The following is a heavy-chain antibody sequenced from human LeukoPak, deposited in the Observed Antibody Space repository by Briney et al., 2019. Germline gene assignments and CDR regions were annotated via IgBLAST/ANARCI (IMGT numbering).Heavy chain of an antibody. CDR1: GFTFSSYA. D-gene: IGHD3-3*01. J-gene: IGHJ4*02. Sequence: GGSLRLSCAASGFTFSSYAMSWVRQAPGKGLEWVSAISGSGGSTYYADSVKGRFTISRDNSKNTLYLQMNSLRAEDTAVYYCAKDVYYDFWSGYYKGPDYWGQGTLVTVSS. CDR3: AKDVYYDFWSGYYKGPDY. V-gene: IGHV3-23*01. CDR2: ISGSGGST.